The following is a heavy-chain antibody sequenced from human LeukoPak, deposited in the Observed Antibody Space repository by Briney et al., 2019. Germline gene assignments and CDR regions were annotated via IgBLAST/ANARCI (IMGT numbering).Heavy chain of an antibody. CDR2: INHSGST. CDR1: GGSFSGYY. CDR3: ARAGIYSSSNWFDP. J-gene: IGHJ5*02. V-gene: IGHV4-34*01. Sequence: SETLSLTCAVYGGSFSGYYWSWIRQPPGNGLEWIGEINHSGSTNYNPSLKSRVTISVDTSKNQFSLKLSSVTAADTAVYYCARAGIYSSSNWFDPWGQGTLVTVSS. D-gene: IGHD6-13*01.